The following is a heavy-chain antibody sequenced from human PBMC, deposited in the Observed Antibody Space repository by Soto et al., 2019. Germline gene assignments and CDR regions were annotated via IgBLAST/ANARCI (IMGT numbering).Heavy chain of an antibody. V-gene: IGHV4-59*01. J-gene: IGHJ6*02. CDR1: GGSISSYY. Sequence: PSETLSLTCTVSGGSISSYYWSWIRQPPGKGLEWIGYIYYSGSTNYNPSLKSRVTISVDTSKNQFSLKLSSATAADTAVYYCARVNWGFWSGYIYYYGMDVWGQGTTVTVSS. CDR2: IYYSGST. CDR3: ARVNWGFWSGYIYYYGMDV. D-gene: IGHD3-3*01.